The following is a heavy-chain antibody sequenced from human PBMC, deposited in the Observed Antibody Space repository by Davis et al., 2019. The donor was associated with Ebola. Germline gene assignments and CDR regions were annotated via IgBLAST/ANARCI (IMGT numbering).Heavy chain of an antibody. CDR2: IIPILGTA. V-gene: IGHV1-69*10. Sequence: AASVKVSCKASGGTFSSYAISWVRQAPGQGLEWMGGIIPILGTANYAQKFQGRVTITADKSTSTAYMELSSLRAEDTAVYYCARDAAFSSIAAGPDAFDIWGQGTMVTVSS. CDR1: GGTFSSYA. CDR3: ARDAAFSSIAAGPDAFDI. D-gene: IGHD6-25*01. J-gene: IGHJ3*02.